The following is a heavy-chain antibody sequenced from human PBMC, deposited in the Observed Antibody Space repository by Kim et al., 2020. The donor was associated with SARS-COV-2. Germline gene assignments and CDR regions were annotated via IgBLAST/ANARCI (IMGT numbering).Heavy chain of an antibody. CDR2: IYYSGNT. CDR1: GASVSSGSYF. Sequence: SETLSLTCTVSGASVSSGSYFWSWIRQPPGKGLEWIRYIYYSGNTNSNPSLKSRVTMSIDTSKNQFSLKLRSVTAADTALYYCARAPNDFWSGYPYYFDYWGQRTLVTVSS. V-gene: IGHV4-61*01. D-gene: IGHD3-3*01. CDR3: ARAPNDFWSGYPYYFDY. J-gene: IGHJ4*02.